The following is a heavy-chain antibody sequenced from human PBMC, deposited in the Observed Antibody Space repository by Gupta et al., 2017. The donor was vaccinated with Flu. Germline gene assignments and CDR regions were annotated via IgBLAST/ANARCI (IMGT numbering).Heavy chain of an antibody. CDR2: VFDSGDT. D-gene: IGHD1-26*01. Sequence: YSWSWLRQPPGQTLEWIGYVFDSGDTHYNPSLSSRVVISTDTSRNRFSLNLTSVTTADTAMYYCARLRRHSGSYYWFDSWGQGTLVTVSS. V-gene: IGHV4-61*07. J-gene: IGHJ5*01. CDR3: ARLRRHSGSYYWFDS. CDR1: YS.